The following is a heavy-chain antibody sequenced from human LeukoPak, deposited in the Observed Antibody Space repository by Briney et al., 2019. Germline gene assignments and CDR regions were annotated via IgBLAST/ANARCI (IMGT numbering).Heavy chain of an antibody. J-gene: IGHJ4*02. Sequence: GGSLRLSCAASGFTFSTYGMNWVRQAPGKGLEWVGRIKSNTDGGTIGYAAPVKGRFTISRDDSKNTLYLEMSSLKTEDTAVYYCTTTAWGYWGQGTLVTVSS. V-gene: IGHV3-15*05. CDR1: GFTFSTYG. CDR3: TTTAWGY. CDR2: IKSNTDGGTI. D-gene: IGHD3-16*01.